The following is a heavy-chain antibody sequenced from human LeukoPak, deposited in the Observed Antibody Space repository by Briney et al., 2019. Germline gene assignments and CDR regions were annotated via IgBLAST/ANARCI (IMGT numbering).Heavy chain of an antibody. D-gene: IGHD2/OR15-2a*01. CDR3: AKVSRDLDY. J-gene: IGHJ4*02. Sequence: GGSPRLSCAASGFTFSSSWMHWVRQAPGKGLVWVSRINADGSNAIYADSVKGRFTISRDNAKNTLYLQMSSLRAEDTAVYYCAKVSRDLDYWGQGTLVTVSS. V-gene: IGHV3-74*01. CDR2: INADGSNA. CDR1: GFTFSSSW.